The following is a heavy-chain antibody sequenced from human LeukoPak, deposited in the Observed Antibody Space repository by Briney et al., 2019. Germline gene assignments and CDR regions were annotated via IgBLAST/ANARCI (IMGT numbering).Heavy chain of an antibody. D-gene: IGHD1-26*01. J-gene: IGHJ3*02. CDR2: IDTAGDT. CDR1: GFTFSSYD. V-gene: IGHV3-13*01. CDR3: LTVVETTIDAFDI. Sequence: GGSLRLSCAASGFTFSSYDMHWVRQAPGKGLEWVSAIDTAGDTYYPGSVKGRFTISRENAKNSLYLQMNSLRAGDTAVYYCLTVVETTIDAFDIWGQGTMVTVSS.